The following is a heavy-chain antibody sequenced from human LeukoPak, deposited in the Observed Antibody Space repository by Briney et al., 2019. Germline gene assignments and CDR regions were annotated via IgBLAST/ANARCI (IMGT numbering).Heavy chain of an antibody. CDR3: AKDLRYDFWSGYYDY. Sequence: PGGSLRLSCAASGFTFSSYGMHWVRQAPGKGLEWVAVISYDGSNKYYADSVKGRFTISRDNSKNTLYLQMNSLRAEDTAVYYCAKDLRYDFWSGYYDYWGQGTLVTVSS. D-gene: IGHD3-3*01. CDR1: GFTFSSYG. CDR2: ISYDGSNK. J-gene: IGHJ4*02. V-gene: IGHV3-30*18.